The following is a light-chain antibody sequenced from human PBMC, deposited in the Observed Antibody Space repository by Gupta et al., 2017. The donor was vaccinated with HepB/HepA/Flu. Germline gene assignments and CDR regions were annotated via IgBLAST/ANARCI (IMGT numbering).Light chain of an antibody. CDR3: CSYAGSFSVV. J-gene: IGLJ2*01. V-gene: IGLV2-11*01. Sequence: QSALTQPRSVSGSPGQSVTISCTGTSSDVGGYNYVSWYQQHPSKAPKLMIYDVSKRPSGVPDRFSGSKSGNTASLTISVHQAEEEADYYCCSYAGSFSVVFGGGTKLTVL. CDR2: DVS. CDR1: SSDVGGYNY.